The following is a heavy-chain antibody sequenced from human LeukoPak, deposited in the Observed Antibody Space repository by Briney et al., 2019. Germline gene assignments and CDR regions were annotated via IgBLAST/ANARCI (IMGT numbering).Heavy chain of an antibody. V-gene: IGHV3-30-3*01. CDR2: ISDDGSNK. D-gene: IGHD6-13*01. J-gene: IGHJ1*01. CDR1: GFTFGDYA. CDR3: AVGGDSSRWSYFQH. Sequence: PGRSLRLSCTAFGFTFGDYAMHWVRQAPGKGLEWVAVISDDGSNKYYADSVKGRFTISRDNSKNTLYLEMNSLRTEDTAVYRCAVGGDSSRWSYFQHWGQGTLVTVSS.